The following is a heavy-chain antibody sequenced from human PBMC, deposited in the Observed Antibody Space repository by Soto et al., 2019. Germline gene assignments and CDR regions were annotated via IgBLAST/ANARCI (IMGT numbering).Heavy chain of an antibody. CDR1: GGTFSTYA. Sequence: QVQLVQSGAEVKKPESSVKVSCKAPGGTFSTYAISWVRQAPGQGLEWMGGIIPVLGTANYAQRFQDRVTLTADESTSTGYMELSSLRSEDTAVYFCASGIQLWLRRINNGYSGWGQGTLVTVSS. CDR2: IIPVLGTA. CDR3: ASGIQLWLRRINNGYSG. J-gene: IGHJ4*02. V-gene: IGHV1-69*11. D-gene: IGHD5-18*01.